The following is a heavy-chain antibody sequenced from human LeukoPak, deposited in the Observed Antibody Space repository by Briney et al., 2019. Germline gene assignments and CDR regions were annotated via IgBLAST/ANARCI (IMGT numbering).Heavy chain of an antibody. J-gene: IGHJ4*02. V-gene: IGHV4-34*01. CDR2: INHSGST. CDR1: GGSFSGYY. CDR3: ARDVAYYYDSSGYYDY. Sequence: SETPSLTCAVYGGSFSGYYWSWIRQPPGKGLEWIGEINHSGSTNYNPSLKSRVTISVDTSKNQFSLKLSSVTAADTAVYYCARDVAYYYDSSGYYDYWGQGTLVTVSS. D-gene: IGHD3-22*01.